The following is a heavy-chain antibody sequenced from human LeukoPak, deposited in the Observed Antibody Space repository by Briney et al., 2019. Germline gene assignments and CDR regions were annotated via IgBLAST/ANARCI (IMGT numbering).Heavy chain of an antibody. D-gene: IGHD6-13*01. CDR2: IFYSGTP. J-gene: IGHJ4*02. Sequence: SETLSLTCTVSVGSISSYYWSWIRQPPGKGREWIWYIFYSGTPNYNPSLKSRVAISVDTSKNQFSLKLSSVPAADTAVYYCARLGSSSWYVRGYFDYWGQGTLVTVSS. CDR1: VGSISSYY. V-gene: IGHV4-59*08. CDR3: ARLGSSSWYVRGYFDY.